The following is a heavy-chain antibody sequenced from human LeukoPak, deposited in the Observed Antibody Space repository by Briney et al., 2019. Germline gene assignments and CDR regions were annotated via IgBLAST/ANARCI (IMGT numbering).Heavy chain of an antibody. CDR2: ILPNSAAI. CDR1: GFTFNNYA. J-gene: IGHJ4*02. D-gene: IGHD3-16*01. V-gene: IGHV3-9*01. Sequence: HPGRSLRLSCATSGFTFNNYALHWVRQAPGKGLEWVSGILPNSAAIGYGDSVKGRFTISRDAATNSLYLQMNSLKIEDTALYYCIADTAGDLAFWGQGTLVIVSS. CDR3: IADTAGDLAF.